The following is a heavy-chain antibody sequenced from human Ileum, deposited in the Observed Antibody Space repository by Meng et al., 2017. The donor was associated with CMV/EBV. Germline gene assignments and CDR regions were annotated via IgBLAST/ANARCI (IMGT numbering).Heavy chain of an antibody. CDR1: GFSFSSYE. D-gene: IGHD3-16*01. J-gene: IGHJ4*02. Sequence: GESLKISCVASGFSFSSYEMNWVRQAPGKGLEWVSHISGSGDAIYYVDSVKDRFTVSRDNARSSLYLQLNSLRPEDTAVYYCAREGYSYASRSYFDYWGQGALVTVSS. V-gene: IGHV3-48*03. CDR2: ISGSGDAI. CDR3: AREGYSYASRSYFDY.